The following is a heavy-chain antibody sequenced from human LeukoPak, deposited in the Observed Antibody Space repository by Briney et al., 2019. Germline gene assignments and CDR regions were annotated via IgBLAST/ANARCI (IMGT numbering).Heavy chain of an antibody. CDR1: GFTVSSNY. J-gene: IGHJ6*02. CDR3: ARGPPLFGEHYYYYGMDV. Sequence: GGSLRLSCAASGFTVSSNYMSWVRQAQGKGLEWVSVIYSGGSTYYADSVKGRFTISRDNSKNTLYLQMNSLRAEDTAVYYCARGPPLFGEHYYYYGMDVWGQGTTVTVSS. V-gene: IGHV3-66*02. D-gene: IGHD3-10*01. CDR2: IYSGGST.